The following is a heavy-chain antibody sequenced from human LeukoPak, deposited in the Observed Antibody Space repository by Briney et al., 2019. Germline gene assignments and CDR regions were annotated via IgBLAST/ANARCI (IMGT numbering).Heavy chain of an antibody. Sequence: PGGSLRLSCAAPGFTLSTYGMHGVRQAPGRGLEWVAVISYDGSNEYYADSVKGRFTISRDNSKNTLYLQMNSLGAEDTAVYYCAKVFFSGSYYAASDYWGQGTLVTVSS. D-gene: IGHD1-26*01. J-gene: IGHJ4*02. CDR3: AKVFFSGSYYAASDY. V-gene: IGHV3-30*18. CDR1: GFTLSTYG. CDR2: ISYDGSNE.